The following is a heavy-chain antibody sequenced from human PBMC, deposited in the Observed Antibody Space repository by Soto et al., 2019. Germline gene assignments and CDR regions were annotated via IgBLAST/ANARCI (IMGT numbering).Heavy chain of an antibody. CDR2: ISYDGSNK. CDR3: AKDQEDSSGWAAKDYYYGMDV. V-gene: IGHV3-30*18. Sequence: QVQLVESGGGVVQPGRSLRLSCAASGFTFSSYGMHWVRQAPGKGLEWVAVISYDGSNKYYADSVKGRFTISRDNSKNXLXLLXNSLRAEDTAVYYCAKDQEDSSGWAAKDYYYGMDVWGQGTTVTVSS. J-gene: IGHJ6*02. D-gene: IGHD6-19*01. CDR1: GFTFSSYG.